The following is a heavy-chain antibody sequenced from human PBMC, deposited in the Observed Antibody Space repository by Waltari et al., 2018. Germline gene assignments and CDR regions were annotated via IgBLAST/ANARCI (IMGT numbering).Heavy chain of an antibody. V-gene: IGHV3-23*01. Sequence: EVQLLDSGGGLVQPGGSLRLSCVASGFTFNPHHLTWVRQAQGRGPEWVSSITIGGDTTTYADSVKGRFAISRDNSKGSLFLQMNSLRGDDTAIYYCARVPRGYWFFDLWGRGTPVTVSS. CDR3: ARVPRGYWFFDL. CDR1: GFTFNPHH. CDR2: ITIGGDTT. J-gene: IGHJ2*01. D-gene: IGHD3-10*01.